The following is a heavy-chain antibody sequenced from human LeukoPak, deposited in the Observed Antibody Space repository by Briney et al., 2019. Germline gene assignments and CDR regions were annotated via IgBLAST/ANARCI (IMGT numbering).Heavy chain of an antibody. CDR1: GFPLSPYW. CDR2: INSDGSST. V-gene: IGHV3-74*01. D-gene: IGHD2-2*01. Sequence: GGSLRLSCAASGFPLSPYWMHWVRQSPGKGLVWVSRINSDGSSTTYADSVKGRFTISRDNTKNTLYLQMNILRAEDTAVYYCTRARCSRTSCNTESDYWGQGTLVTVSS. J-gene: IGHJ4*02. CDR3: TRARCSRTSCNTESDY.